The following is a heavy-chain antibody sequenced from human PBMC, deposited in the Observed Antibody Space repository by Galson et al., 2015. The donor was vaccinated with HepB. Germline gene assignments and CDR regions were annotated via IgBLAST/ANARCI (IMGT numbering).Heavy chain of an antibody. J-gene: IGHJ2*01. V-gene: IGHV3-66*01. CDR2: FDTRDRI. CDR1: GFSISNYY. CDR3: ARDREYFDL. D-gene: IGHD2/OR15-2a*01. Sequence: LRLSCAASGFSISNYYINWVRQAPGKGLEWVSFFDTRDRIKYVDSVKGRITISRDSSKNTLYFQISSLRAEDTAVYYCARDREYFDLWGRGTLVTVSS.